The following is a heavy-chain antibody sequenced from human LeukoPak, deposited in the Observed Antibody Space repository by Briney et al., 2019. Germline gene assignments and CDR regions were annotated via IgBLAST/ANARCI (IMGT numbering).Heavy chain of an antibody. Sequence: PSETLSLTCTVSGGSISRHFCSWIRQPAGKGLEWIGRVSTSGNINYNPSLRSRITMSVDTSKNQFSLKLTSVTAADTAVYYCAKEDIVVGGGRNWFDPWGQGILVTVSS. CDR2: VSTSGNI. V-gene: IGHV4-4*07. CDR1: GGSISRHF. J-gene: IGHJ5*02. CDR3: AKEDIVVGGGRNWFDP. D-gene: IGHD2-15*01.